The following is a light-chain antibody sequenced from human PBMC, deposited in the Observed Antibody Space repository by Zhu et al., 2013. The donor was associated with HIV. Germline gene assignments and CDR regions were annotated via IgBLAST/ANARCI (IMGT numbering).Light chain of an antibody. J-gene: IGKJ2*04. CDR1: QSVLYSSNNKNY. V-gene: IGKV4-1*01. CDR3: QQYYLTRWS. CDR2: WAS. Sequence: DIVMTQSPDSLAVSLGERATINCKSSQSVLYSSNNKNYLAWYQQKPGQPPKLLIYWASTRESGVPDRFSGSASGTDFTLTITSLRAEDVAVYYCQQYYLTRWSFGQGTKLEIK.